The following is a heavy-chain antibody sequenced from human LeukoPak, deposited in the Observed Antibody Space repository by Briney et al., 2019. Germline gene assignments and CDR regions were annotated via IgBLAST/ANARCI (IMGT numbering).Heavy chain of an antibody. D-gene: IGHD3-3*01. CDR3: ASGPVPTIFGANI. J-gene: IGHJ3*02. CDR1: GGSISSYY. V-gene: IGHV4-59*01. Sequence: SETLSLTCTVSGGSISSYYWSWIRQPPGKGLEWIGYIYYSGSTNYNPPLKSRVTISVDTSKNQFSLKLSSVTAADTAVYYCASGPVPTIFGANIWGQGTMVTVSS. CDR2: IYYSGST.